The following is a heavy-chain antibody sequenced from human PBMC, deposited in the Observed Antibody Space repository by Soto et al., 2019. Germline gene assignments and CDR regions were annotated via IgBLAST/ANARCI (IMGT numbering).Heavy chain of an antibody. CDR2: IKQDGSEK. Sequence: EVQLVESGGGLVQPGGSLRLSCAASGFTFSSYWMSWVRQAPGKGLEWVANIKQDGSEKYYVDSVKGRFTISRDNAKNSLYLQMNSLRAEDTAVYYCARYGSSPETYYFDYWGQGTLVTVSS. CDR3: ARYGSSPETYYFDY. J-gene: IGHJ4*02. V-gene: IGHV3-7*05. CDR1: GFTFSSYW. D-gene: IGHD6-13*01.